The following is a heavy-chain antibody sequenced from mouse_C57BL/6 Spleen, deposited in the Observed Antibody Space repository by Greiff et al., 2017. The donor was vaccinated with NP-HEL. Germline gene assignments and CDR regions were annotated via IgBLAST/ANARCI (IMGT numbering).Heavy chain of an antibody. CDR1: GYTFTDYE. CDR3: TRVGTGTPDD. V-gene: IGHV1-15*01. CDR2: IDPETGGT. J-gene: IGHJ2*01. Sequence: VQLQQSGAELVRPGASVTLSCKASGYTFTDYEMHWVKQTPVHGLEWIGAIDPETGGTAYNQKFKGKAILTADKSSSTAYMELRSLTSEDSAVYYCTRVGTGTPDDWGQGTTLTVSS. D-gene: IGHD4-1*01.